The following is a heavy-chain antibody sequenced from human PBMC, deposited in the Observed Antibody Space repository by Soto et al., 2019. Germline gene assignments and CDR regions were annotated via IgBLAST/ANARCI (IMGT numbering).Heavy chain of an antibody. D-gene: IGHD3-9*01. CDR2: INPSGGST. CDR1: GYTFTSYY. V-gene: IGHV1-46*01. J-gene: IGHJ3*02. Sequence: GASVKVSCKASGYTFTSYYMHWVRLAPGQGLEWMGIINPSGGSTSYAQKFQGRVTMTRDTSTSTVYMELSSLRSEDTAVYYCAREAILTGYYIDAFDIWGQGTMVTVSS. CDR3: AREAILTGYYIDAFDI.